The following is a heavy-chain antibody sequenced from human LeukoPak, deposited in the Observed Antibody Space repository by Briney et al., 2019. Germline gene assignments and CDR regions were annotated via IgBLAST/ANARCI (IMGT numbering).Heavy chain of an antibody. V-gene: IGHV4-61*02. CDR2: IHTSGTT. J-gene: IGHJ3*02. CDR1: GGSITRGGYS. Sequence: KPSQTLSLTSTVSGGSITRGGYSWNWIRQPAGKGLEWIGRIHTSGTTNYNPSLKSRVTFSVDTSKNHFSLNLSSVTAADTAIYYCARTLVPSIHEAFHIWGQGTTVTVSS. D-gene: IGHD4/OR15-4a*01. CDR3: ARTLVPSIHEAFHI.